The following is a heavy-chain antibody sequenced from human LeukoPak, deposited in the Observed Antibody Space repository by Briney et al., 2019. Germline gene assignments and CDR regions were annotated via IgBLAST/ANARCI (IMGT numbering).Heavy chain of an antibody. J-gene: IGHJ4*02. CDR1: GFTFSSYA. CDR3: AKGGSYSAPFDY. D-gene: IGHD1-26*01. Sequence: GGSLRLSCAASGFTFSSYAMSWVRQAPGKGLEWVSAITGSGGSTYYADSVKGRFTIPRDNSKNTLYLQMNTLRAEDTAVYYCAKGGSYSAPFDYWGQGTLVTVSS. CDR2: ITGSGGST. V-gene: IGHV3-23*01.